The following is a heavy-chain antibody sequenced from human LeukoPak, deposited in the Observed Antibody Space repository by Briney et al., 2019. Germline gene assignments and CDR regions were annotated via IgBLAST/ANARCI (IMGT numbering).Heavy chain of an antibody. CDR1: GYSFTTHW. CDR2: IYPGDSDT. D-gene: IGHD5-24*01. V-gene: IGHV5-51*01. J-gene: IGHJ4*02. Sequence: GESLKISCKGSGYSFTTHWIGWVRQMPGKGLEWMGIIYPGDSDTRYSPSFQGQVTISADKSISTAYLQWNSLKDSDTAMYYCARSPPREMATIAYYFDYWGQGTLVTVS. CDR3: ARSPPREMATIAYYFDY.